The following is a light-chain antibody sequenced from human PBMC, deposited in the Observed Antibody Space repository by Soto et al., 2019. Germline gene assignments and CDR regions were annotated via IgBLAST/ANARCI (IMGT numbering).Light chain of an antibody. CDR2: KAS. CDR3: QQYNSYPLT. CDR1: QSISSL. V-gene: IGKV1-5*03. J-gene: IGKJ5*01. Sequence: DIQMTQSPSTLSASVGDRVTITCRASQSISSLLAWYQQKPGRAPTLLIYKASSLESAVPSRFSGTGSGTEFTLTISGLQPDDFATYYCQQYNSYPLTFGQGTRLESK.